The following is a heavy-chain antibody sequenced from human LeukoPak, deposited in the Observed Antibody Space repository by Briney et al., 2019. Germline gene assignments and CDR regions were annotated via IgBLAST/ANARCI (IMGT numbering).Heavy chain of an antibody. Sequence: HGWSMRLSCAASGFTFSSYAISRVRQAPGKVLECVSAISGSVGSTYYADSVKGRFTISRDNSKNTLYLQMNSLRAEDTAVFFFTQKTAYEILTGFYYWGQGTLVTVSS. J-gene: IGHJ4*02. D-gene: IGHD3-9*01. CDR3: TQKTAYEILTGFYY. CDR2: ISGSVGST. V-gene: IGHV3-23*01. CDR1: GFTFSSYA.